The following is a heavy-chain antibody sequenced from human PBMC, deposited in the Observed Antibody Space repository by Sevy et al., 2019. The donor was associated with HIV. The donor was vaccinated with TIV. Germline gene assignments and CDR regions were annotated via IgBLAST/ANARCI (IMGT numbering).Heavy chain of an antibody. CDR2: ISGGGTYI. CDR3: ARGTHDYGDYDRDAFDI. J-gene: IGHJ3*02. V-gene: IGHV3-21*01. CDR1: EFTFSSYS. Sequence: GESLKISCATSEFTFSSYSMNWVRQAPGNGLEWVSSISGGGTYIYYAVSVKGRFTISRDNAKNSLSLQMNSLRAEDTAVYYCARGTHDYGDYDRDAFDIWGQGTMVTVSS. D-gene: IGHD4-17*01.